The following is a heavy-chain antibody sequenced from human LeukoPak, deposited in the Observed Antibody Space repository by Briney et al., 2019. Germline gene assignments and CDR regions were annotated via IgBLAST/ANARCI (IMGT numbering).Heavy chain of an antibody. D-gene: IGHD1-7*01. V-gene: IGHV3-15*04. CDR1: GFTFNYAW. J-gene: IGHJ6*02. Sequence: SGGSLRLSCAASGFTFNYAWMSWVRQVPGKGLEWVGQTVSEIDGGTTDYAAPVKGRFIISRDDSKSTLYLQMNSLKIEDTAVYYCTTDEDWNYARKDVWGQGATVIVSS. CDR3: TTDEDWNYARKDV. CDR2: TVSEIDGGTT.